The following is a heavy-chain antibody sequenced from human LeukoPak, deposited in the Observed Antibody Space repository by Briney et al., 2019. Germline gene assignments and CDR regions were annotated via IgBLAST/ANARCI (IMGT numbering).Heavy chain of an antibody. D-gene: IGHD3-22*01. V-gene: IGHV3-23*01. Sequence: PPGGSLRLSCAASGFIFSDYAMTWVRQRPGKGLEWVSSISGSGGRTYYAESVKGRFTVSRDNSKNTLYLQMNTLRVEDTAVFYCAKVSPRYFDSSGYHFFGYWGQGTLVTVSS. CDR3: AKVSPRYFDSSGYHFFGY. CDR1: GFIFSDYA. J-gene: IGHJ4*02. CDR2: ISGSGGRT.